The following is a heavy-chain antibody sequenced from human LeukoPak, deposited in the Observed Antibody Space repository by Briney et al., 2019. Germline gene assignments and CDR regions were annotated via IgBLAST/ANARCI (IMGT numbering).Heavy chain of an antibody. CDR3: ARDLQQWLASYYYYYYMDV. V-gene: IGHV4-61*02. Sequence: PSETLSLTCTVSGGSISSGSYYWSWIRQPAGKGLEWIGRIYTSGSTNYNPSLKSRVTISVDTSKNQFSLKLSSVTAADTAVYYCARDLQQWLASYYYYYYMDVWGKGTTVTISS. D-gene: IGHD6-19*01. J-gene: IGHJ6*03. CDR2: IYTSGST. CDR1: GGSISSGSYY.